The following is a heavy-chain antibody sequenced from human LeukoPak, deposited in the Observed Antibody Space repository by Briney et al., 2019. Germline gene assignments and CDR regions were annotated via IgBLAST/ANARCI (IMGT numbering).Heavy chain of an antibody. CDR3: ARVKAAAARLYYFDY. CDR1: GYTFTGYC. J-gene: IGHJ4*02. D-gene: IGHD6-13*01. Sequence: GASVKVSCKASGYTFTGYCMHWVRQAPGQGLEWMGWINPNSGGTNYAQKFQGRVTMTRDTSISTAYMELSRLRSDDTAVYYCARVKAAAARLYYFDYWGQGTLVTVSS. V-gene: IGHV1-2*02. CDR2: INPNSGGT.